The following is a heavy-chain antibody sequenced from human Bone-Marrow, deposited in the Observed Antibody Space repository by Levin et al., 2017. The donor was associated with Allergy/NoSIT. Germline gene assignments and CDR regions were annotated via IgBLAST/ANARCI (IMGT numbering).Heavy chain of an antibody. D-gene: IGHD3-22*01. J-gene: IGHJ4*02. V-gene: IGHV3-21*06. Sequence: GGSLRLSCAASGFTFSSYNMNWVRQAPGKGLEWVSFISSSNDYIYYADSVKGRFTISRDDAKNSLYLQMTSLRAEDTAVYYCARVRENDTYYYDSSGYYSLDYWGQGTLVTVSS. CDR2: ISSSNDYI. CDR3: ARVRENDTYYYDSSGYYSLDY. CDR1: GFTFSSYN.